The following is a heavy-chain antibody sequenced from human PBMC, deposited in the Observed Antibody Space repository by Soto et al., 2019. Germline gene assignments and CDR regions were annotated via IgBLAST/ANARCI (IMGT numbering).Heavy chain of an antibody. CDR1: GGSQA. V-gene: IGHV1-69*06. CDR2: IIGVFPTT. J-gene: IGHJ4*02. CDR3: ATVGPPLSGAYTYGYECPFDY. D-gene: IGHD5-18*01. Sequence: QVQLVQPGAEGKKPGSSLKVSCKTSGGSQATSWVRQGPGHGPECLGGIIGVFPTTNKAEKFGGRVTITPDKSTGTSYMELSSVTSVDTAVYYCATVGPPLSGAYTYGYECPFDYWGQGILVIVSS.